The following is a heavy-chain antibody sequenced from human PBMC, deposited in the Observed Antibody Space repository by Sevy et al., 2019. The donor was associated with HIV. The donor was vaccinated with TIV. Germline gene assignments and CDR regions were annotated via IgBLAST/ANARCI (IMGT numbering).Heavy chain of an antibody. Sequence: ASVKVSCKASGYTFTSYGISWVRQAPGQGLEWMGWINAYNGNTNYTQKLQGRVTMTTDTSTSTAYMELRSLRSDDTAVYYCARHGVSLHDYGGNEQFYYCVYMDLWGEGTTVTVSS. V-gene: IGHV1-18*01. CDR2: INAYNGNT. CDR1: GYTFTSYG. CDR3: ARHGVSLHDYGGNEQFYYCVYMDL. D-gene: IGHD4-17*01. J-gene: IGHJ6*03.